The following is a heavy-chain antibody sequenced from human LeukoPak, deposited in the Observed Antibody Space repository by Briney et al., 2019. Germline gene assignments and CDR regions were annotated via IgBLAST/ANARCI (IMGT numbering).Heavy chain of an antibody. CDR3: TRVEYRLLYGALDI. D-gene: IGHD2-2*02. CDR2: IRSKAYGGTT. V-gene: IGHV3-49*04. CDR1: GFTFGDYA. J-gene: IGHJ3*02. Sequence: GRSLRLSCTASGFTFGDYAMSWVRQAPGKGLEWVGFIRSKAYGGTTEYAASVKGRFTISRDDSKSIAYLQMNSLKTEDTAVYYCTRVEYRLLYGALDIWGQGTMVNVVS.